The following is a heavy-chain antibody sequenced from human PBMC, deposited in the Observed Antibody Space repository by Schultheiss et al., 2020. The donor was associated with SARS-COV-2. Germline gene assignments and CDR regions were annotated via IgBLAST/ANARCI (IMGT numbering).Heavy chain of an antibody. D-gene: IGHD5-12*01. CDR1: GFTFSSYE. V-gene: IGHV3-23*01. Sequence: GESLKISCAASGFTFSSYEMNWVRQAPGKGLGWVSAISGSGGSTYYADSVKGRFTISRDNSKNSLYLQMNSLRAEDTAVYYCARGPRRGYDLGWFDPWGQGTLVTVSS. CDR3: ARGPRRGYDLGWFDP. CDR2: ISGSGGST. J-gene: IGHJ5*02.